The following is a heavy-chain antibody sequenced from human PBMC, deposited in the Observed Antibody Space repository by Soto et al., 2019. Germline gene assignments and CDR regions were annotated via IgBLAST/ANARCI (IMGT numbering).Heavy chain of an antibody. V-gene: IGHV1-18*01. CDR2: VSAYNANT. CDR1: GYTLPNFG. Sequence: QVQLVQSGAEVKKPGASVKVSCKASGYTLPNFGLSWVRQAAGQGLEWMGCVSAYNANTNYAQKFQDRVTMTTDTSTSIAFMELRGLRSDDTAVYYCARENSGSYHRHFDYWGQGTLVTVSS. J-gene: IGHJ4*01. D-gene: IGHD1-26*01. CDR3: ARENSGSYHRHFDY.